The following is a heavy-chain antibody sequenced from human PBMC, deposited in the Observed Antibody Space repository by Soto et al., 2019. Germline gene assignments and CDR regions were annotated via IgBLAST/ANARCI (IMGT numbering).Heavy chain of an antibody. CDR3: ARGTYYGSGSQGL. Sequence: QVQLVESGGGVVQPGRSLRLSCAASGFTFSSYGMHWVRQAPGKGLEWVAVIWYDGSNKYYADSVKGRFTISRDNSKNTLYLQMNSLRAEDTAVYYCARGTYYGSGSQGLWGQGTLVTVSS. J-gene: IGHJ4*02. V-gene: IGHV3-33*01. D-gene: IGHD3-10*01. CDR2: IWYDGSNK. CDR1: GFTFSSYG.